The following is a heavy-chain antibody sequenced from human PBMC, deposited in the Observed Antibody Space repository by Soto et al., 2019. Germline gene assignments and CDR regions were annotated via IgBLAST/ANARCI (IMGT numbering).Heavy chain of an antibody. CDR2: ISYDGSNK. CDR3: AKDRREAAGWVGY. J-gene: IGHJ4*02. D-gene: IGHD6-13*01. V-gene: IGHV3-30*18. Sequence: QVQLVESGGGVVQPGRSLRLSCAASGFTFSSYGMHWVRQAPGKGLEWVAVISYDGSNKYYADSVKGRFTISRDNSKNTLYLQMNSLRAEDTAVYYCAKDRREAAGWVGYWGQGTLVTVSS. CDR1: GFTFSSYG.